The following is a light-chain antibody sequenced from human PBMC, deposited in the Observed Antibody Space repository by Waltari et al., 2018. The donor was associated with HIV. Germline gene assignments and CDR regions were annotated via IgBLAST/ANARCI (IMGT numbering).Light chain of an antibody. V-gene: IGKV3-11*01. CDR3: QQSYNSLT. Sequence: EVVLTQSPATLSLSPGERAPLSCRASQSVANSLAWYQQRRGQSPRLLIYDTSNRATGVPARFSGSASGTDFTLTISSLEPEDFAVYYCQQSYNSLTFGGGTKVEIK. CDR1: QSVANS. J-gene: IGKJ4*01. CDR2: DTS.